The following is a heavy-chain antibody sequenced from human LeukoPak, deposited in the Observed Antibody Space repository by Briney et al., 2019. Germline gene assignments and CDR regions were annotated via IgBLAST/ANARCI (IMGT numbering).Heavy chain of an antibody. Sequence: ASVKVSCKASGYTFTSYGVSWVRQAPGQGLEWMGWISAYNGNTSYAQKLQGRVTMTTDTSTSTAYMELRSLRSDDTAVYYCARCDRTGSGYYSGAGAYYMDVWGKGTTVTISS. CDR2: ISAYNGNT. V-gene: IGHV1-18*01. D-gene: IGHD3-22*01. J-gene: IGHJ6*03. CDR3: ARCDRTGSGYYSGAGAYYMDV. CDR1: GYTFTSYG.